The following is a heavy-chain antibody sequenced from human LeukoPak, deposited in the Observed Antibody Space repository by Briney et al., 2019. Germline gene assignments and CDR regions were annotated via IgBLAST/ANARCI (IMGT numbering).Heavy chain of an antibody. Sequence: GGSLRLSCAASGFTVSSNYMSWVRQAPGKGLEWVSVTYSDGSTYYADSVKGRFTISRDNSKNTLYLQMNSLRAEDTAVYYCARQYYDSSGYYSPKGYYYYYYMDVWGKGTTVTISS. CDR3: ARQYYDSSGYYSPKGYYYYYYMDV. CDR1: GFTVSSNY. D-gene: IGHD3-22*01. J-gene: IGHJ6*03. CDR2: TYSDGST. V-gene: IGHV3-66*04.